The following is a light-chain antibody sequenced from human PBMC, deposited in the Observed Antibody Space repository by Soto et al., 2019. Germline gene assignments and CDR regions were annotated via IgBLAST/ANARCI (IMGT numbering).Light chain of an antibody. CDR3: QHYNSYSGA. CDR1: QTISSR. J-gene: IGKJ1*01. V-gene: IGKV1-5*03. Sequence: DIQMTQSPSALSASVGDRVTITCRASQTISSRLAWYQQKPGKAPKLLIYKASTLKSGDPSRFSGSGSGTEFALTICSLQPDDFASYCCQHYNSYSGAFGQGTKVDSK. CDR2: KAS.